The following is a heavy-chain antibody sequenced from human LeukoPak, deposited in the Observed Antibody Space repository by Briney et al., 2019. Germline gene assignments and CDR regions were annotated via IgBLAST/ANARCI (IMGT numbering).Heavy chain of an antibody. J-gene: IGHJ2*01. CDR1: GYSFTSYW. CDR3: ARLQSGYDRRTGHWYFDL. V-gene: IGHV5-51*01. D-gene: IGHD5-12*01. CDR2: IYPGDSDT. Sequence: GESLKISCKGSGYSFTSYWIGWVRQMPGKGLEWMGIIYPGDSDTRYSPSFQGQVTISADKSISTAYLQWSSLKASDTAMYYCARLQSGYDRRTGHWYFDLWGRGTLVTVSS.